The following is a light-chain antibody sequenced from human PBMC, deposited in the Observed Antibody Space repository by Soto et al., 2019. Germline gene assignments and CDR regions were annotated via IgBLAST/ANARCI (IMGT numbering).Light chain of an antibody. Sequence: AIQLTQSPSLLSASVGDSVTITCRASQGIXSYLAWYQQKPGKAPKLLXYDASSLESGVPSRLSGSGSGTEFTLTISSLQPEDFATYYCQQYKSYPRTFGQGTKVDIK. CDR2: DAS. CDR1: QGIXSY. J-gene: IGKJ1*01. V-gene: IGKV1-13*02. CDR3: QQYKSYPRT.